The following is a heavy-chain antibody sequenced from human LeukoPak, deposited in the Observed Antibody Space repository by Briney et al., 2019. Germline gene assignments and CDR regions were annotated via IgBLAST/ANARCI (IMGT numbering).Heavy chain of an antibody. CDR1: GGSISSSSYY. CDR3: ARDRIFGVVTPYYFDY. V-gene: IGHV4-39*07. J-gene: IGHJ4*02. Sequence: PSEALSLTCTVSGGSISSSSYYWGWIRQPPGKGLEWIGSIYYSGSTYYNPSLKNRVTISVDTSKNQFSLKLSSVTAADTAAYYCARDRIFGVVTPYYFDYWGQRTLVTVSP. CDR2: IYYSGST. D-gene: IGHD3-3*02.